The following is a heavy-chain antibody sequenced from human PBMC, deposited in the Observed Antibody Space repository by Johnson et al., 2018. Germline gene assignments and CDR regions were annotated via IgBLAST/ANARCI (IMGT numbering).Heavy chain of an antibody. D-gene: IGHD3-16*01. CDR2: MNPNSGHT. V-gene: IGHV1-8*01. CDR1: GYTFTSYD. CDR3: ATIYDSPEYFQH. Sequence: QVQLVESGAEVKKPGASXKVSCKASGYTFTSYDINWVRQATGQGLAWMGWMNPNSGHTDYAQKFQGRGTMTRNTSISTAYMDLSSLRSEDTAGYYRATIYDSPEYFQHWGQGTLVTVSS. J-gene: IGHJ1*01.